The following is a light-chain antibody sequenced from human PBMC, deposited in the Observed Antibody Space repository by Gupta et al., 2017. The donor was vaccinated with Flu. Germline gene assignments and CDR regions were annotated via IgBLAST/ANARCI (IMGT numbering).Light chain of an antibody. CDR2: KAS. J-gene: IGKJ4*01. Sequence: DIQMTQSPYTLSASVGDRVTITCRASQRISSWLAWYQQKPGKAPKLLIYKASSLESGVPSRFSGSGSGTEFTLTISSLQPDDFATYYCQQYNSYLLTFGGGTKVEIK. CDR1: QRISSW. CDR3: QQYNSYLLT. V-gene: IGKV1-5*03.